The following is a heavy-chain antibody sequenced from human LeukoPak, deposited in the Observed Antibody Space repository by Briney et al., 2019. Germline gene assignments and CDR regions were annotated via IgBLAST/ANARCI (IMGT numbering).Heavy chain of an antibody. CDR1: GGWRSGHF. V-gene: IGHV4-34*01. D-gene: IGHD3-10*01. Sequence: TLPVSCAGCGGWRSGHFCRWIRQSTGKGLEWIGEINHSGTTNYNPSLKSRVTLSVDTSKNQFSLRLNSVTAADTAVYYCAKGPQTGWFDTWGQGALVTVSS. CDR2: INHSGTT. CDR3: AKGPQTGWFDT. J-gene: IGHJ5*02.